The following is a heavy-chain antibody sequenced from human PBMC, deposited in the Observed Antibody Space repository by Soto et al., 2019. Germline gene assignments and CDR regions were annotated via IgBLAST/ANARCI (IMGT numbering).Heavy chain of an antibody. CDR1: GYTFTSYG. Sequence: ASVKVSCKASGYTFTSYGISWVRQAPGQGLEWMGWISAYNGNTNYAQKLQGRVTMTTDTSTSTAYMELRSLRSDDTAVYYCARTAGLGSKGNWFDPWGQGTLVTVSS. CDR2: ISAYNGNT. D-gene: IGHD7-27*01. CDR3: ARTAGLGSKGNWFDP. V-gene: IGHV1-18*01. J-gene: IGHJ5*02.